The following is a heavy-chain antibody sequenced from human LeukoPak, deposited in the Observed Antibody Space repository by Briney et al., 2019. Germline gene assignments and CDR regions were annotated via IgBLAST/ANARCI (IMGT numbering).Heavy chain of an antibody. V-gene: IGHV1-8*01. J-gene: IGHJ4*02. Sequence: ASVKVSCKASGYTFTNFDINWVRQAPGQGLEWMGWMNPVSGNAGSAQKFQGRVTLTRDTSTSTAYMELSSLRSEDTAVYYCARGEGRDHRYSSTYYFDYWGQGTLVTVSS. CDR3: ARGEGRDHRYSSTYYFDY. D-gene: IGHD6-13*01. CDR2: MNPVSGNA. CDR1: GYTFTNFD.